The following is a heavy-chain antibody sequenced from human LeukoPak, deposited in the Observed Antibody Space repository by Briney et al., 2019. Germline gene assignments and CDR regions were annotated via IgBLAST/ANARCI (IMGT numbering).Heavy chain of an antibody. CDR1: SGSISSSNW. D-gene: IGHD1-26*01. CDR3: ARVRSSRAFDY. J-gene: IGHJ4*02. Sequence: PSETLPLTCAVSSGSISSSNWWSWVRQPPGKGLEWIGEIHHSGSTNYNPSLRSRVTISVDKSKNQFSLILSSVTAADTAVYYCARVRSSRAFDYWGQGTVDTVSS. CDR2: IHHSGST. V-gene: IGHV4-4*02.